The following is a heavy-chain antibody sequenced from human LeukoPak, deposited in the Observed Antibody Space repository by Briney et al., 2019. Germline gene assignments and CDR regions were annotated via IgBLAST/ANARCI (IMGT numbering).Heavy chain of an antibody. Sequence: PSETLSLTCAVYGGSFSGYYWSWIRQPPGKGLEWIGEINHSGSTNYNPSLKSRVTISVDTSKKQFSLKLSSVTAADTAVYYCARVEYYDSSGRPGYFDYWGQGTLVTVSS. CDR2: INHSGST. V-gene: IGHV4-34*01. D-gene: IGHD3-22*01. J-gene: IGHJ4*02. CDR3: ARVEYYDSSGRPGYFDY. CDR1: GGSFSGYY.